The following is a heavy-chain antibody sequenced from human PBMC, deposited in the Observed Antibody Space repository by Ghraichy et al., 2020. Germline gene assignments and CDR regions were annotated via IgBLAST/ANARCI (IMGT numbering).Heavy chain of an antibody. CDR3: AILRLPRRAAVGDWYFHL. CDR2: ITGSGITI. J-gene: IGHJ2*01. D-gene: IGHD6-13*01. V-gene: IGHV3-48*01. Sequence: GGSLRLSCEGSGFSFSDYSMSWVRLTPRKALEWVSYITGSGITIFYTDSVKGRFTISRDNAKNSLYLQMNSLGAEDTAVYYCAILRLPRRAAVGDWYFHLWVRGTLVTVSS. CDR1: GFSFSDYS.